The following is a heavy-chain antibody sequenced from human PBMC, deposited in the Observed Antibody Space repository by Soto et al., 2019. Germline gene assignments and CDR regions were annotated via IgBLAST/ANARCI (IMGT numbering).Heavy chain of an antibody. CDR1: GFVFKNFA. Sequence: GGSLRLSCVGSGFVFKNFAINWVRQPPGKGLEWVSVIRGTGLNTYYAASVKGRFNISRDNSQNTVYLQMDSLKVEDTAVYYCAKRASPANIDNWFDPWGPGTQVTVSS. J-gene: IGHJ5*02. CDR2: IRGTGLNT. CDR3: AKRASPANIDNWFDP. V-gene: IGHV3-23*01.